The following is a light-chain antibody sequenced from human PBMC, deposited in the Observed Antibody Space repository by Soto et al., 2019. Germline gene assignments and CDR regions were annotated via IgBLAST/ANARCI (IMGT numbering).Light chain of an antibody. J-gene: IGKJ2*01. Sequence: DIQMTQSPSSLSASVGDRFTITCLASQNVASYSNWYKHKPGEAPKFLIYAASKLRRGVQLRFSVTGTEIDFTPIINALPSADFATYYCQQSFRDPLTFGEG. V-gene: IGKV1-39*01. CDR2: AAS. CDR1: QNVASY. CDR3: QQSFRDPLT.